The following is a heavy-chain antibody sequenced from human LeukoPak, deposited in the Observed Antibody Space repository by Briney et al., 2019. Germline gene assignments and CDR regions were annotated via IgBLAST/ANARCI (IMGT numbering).Heavy chain of an antibody. CDR3: ARDVQYDYVWGSYRYPYAFDI. CDR2: INPNSGGT. D-gene: IGHD3-16*02. Sequence: ASVKVSCKASGYTFTGYYMHWVRQAPGQGLEWMGWINPNSGGTNYAQKLQGRVTMTTDTSTSTAYMELRSLRSDDTAVYYCARDVQYDYVWGSYRYPYAFDIWGQGTMVTVSS. CDR1: GYTFTGYY. J-gene: IGHJ3*02. V-gene: IGHV1-2*02.